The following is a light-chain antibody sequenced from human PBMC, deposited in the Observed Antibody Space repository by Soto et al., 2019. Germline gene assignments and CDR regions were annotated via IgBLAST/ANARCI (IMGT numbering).Light chain of an antibody. Sequence: DIQMTTSPSTLSGSVGARVTITCRASQTISSWLAWYQQKPGKAPKLLIYAASSLQSGVPSRFSGSGSGTEFTLTINSLQADDFATYYCQQHNSFSITFGQGARLENK. CDR1: QTISSW. CDR3: QQHNSFSIT. V-gene: IGKV1-5*01. CDR2: AAS. J-gene: IGKJ5*01.